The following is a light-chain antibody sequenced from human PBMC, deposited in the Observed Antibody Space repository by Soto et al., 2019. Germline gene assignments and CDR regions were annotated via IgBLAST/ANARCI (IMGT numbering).Light chain of an antibody. CDR3: QQYYSTPRT. CDR1: QTVLYSSNNKNY. CDR2: WAS. J-gene: IGKJ1*01. Sequence: DIVMTQATDSLAVSLGERATINCKSSQTVLYSSNNKNYLAWYQQKTGQPPKLLIYWASTRESGVPDRFSGSGSGTDFTLTISSLQAEDVAVYYCQQYYSTPRTFGQGTKVEIK. V-gene: IGKV4-1*01.